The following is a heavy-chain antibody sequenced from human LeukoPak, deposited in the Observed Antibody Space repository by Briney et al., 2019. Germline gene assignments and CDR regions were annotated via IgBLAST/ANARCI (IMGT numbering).Heavy chain of an antibody. CDR1: GFTFSTYF. CDR3: AKRTTVSWYFDL. V-gene: IGHV3-23*01. Sequence: GSLRLSCVASGFTFSTYFMSWVRQAPGKGLEWVSAISGSGGSTYYADSVKGRFTISRDNSKNTLYLQMNSLRAEDTAVYYCAKRTTVSWYFDLWGRGTLVTVSS. CDR2: ISGSGGST. D-gene: IGHD4-17*01. J-gene: IGHJ2*01.